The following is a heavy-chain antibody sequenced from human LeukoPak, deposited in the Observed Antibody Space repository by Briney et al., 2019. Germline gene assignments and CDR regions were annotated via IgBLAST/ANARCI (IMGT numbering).Heavy chain of an antibody. CDR3: ARDSLDYGDYYFDY. CDR2: IYTSGST. Sequence: SQTLSLTCTVSGGSISSGSYYWSWIRQPAGKGPEWIGRIYTSGSTNYNPSLKSRVTISVDTSENQFSLKLSSVTAADTAVYYCARDSLDYGDYYFDYWGQGTLVTVSS. CDR1: GGSISSGSYY. D-gene: IGHD4-17*01. J-gene: IGHJ4*02. V-gene: IGHV4-61*02.